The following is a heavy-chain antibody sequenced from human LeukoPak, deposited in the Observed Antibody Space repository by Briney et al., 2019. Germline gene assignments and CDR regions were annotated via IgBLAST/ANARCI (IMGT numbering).Heavy chain of an antibody. V-gene: IGHV4-30-4*01. J-gene: IGHJ2*01. CDR2: IYYSGNT. Sequence: SQTLSLTCTVSGGSITSAGHYWTWIRQRPGQGLEWIGYIYYSGNTYYNPSLEGRISISVDTSKNQFSLKLSSVTAADTAVYYCARRFCSSASCPGWYFDLWGRGTLVTVSS. CDR3: ARRFCSSASCPGWYFDL. D-gene: IGHD2-2*01. CDR1: GGSITSAGHY.